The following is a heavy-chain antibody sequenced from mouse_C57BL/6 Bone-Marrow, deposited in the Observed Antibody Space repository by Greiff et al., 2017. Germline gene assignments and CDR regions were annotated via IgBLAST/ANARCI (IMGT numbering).Heavy chain of an antibody. V-gene: IGHV5-4*03. CDR2: ISDGGSYT. Sequence: EVKLVESGGGLVKPGGSLKLSCAASGFTFSSYAMSWVRQTPEKRLEWVATISDGGSYTYYPDNVKGRFTISRDNAKNNLYLQMSHLKSEDTAMYYCASYGKKGNYYAMDYGGQGTSVTVSS. J-gene: IGHJ4*01. CDR1: GFTFSSYA. D-gene: IGHD2-1*01. CDR3: ASYGKKGNYYAMDY.